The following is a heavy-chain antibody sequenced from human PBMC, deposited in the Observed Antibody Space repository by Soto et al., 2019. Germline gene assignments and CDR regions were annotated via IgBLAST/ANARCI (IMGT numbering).Heavy chain of an antibody. D-gene: IGHD3-22*01. Sequence: SETLSLTCAVSGYSISSGYYWGFLRQPPGKGLEWIGSICHGGSTYYNPSLNSRVTLSIDMTNNHVSLILNSVTAADTAVYYCARVGPWVPYYYDSSPYTFENCFDPWGQGTLVTVSS. J-gene: IGHJ5*02. CDR2: ICHGGST. CDR1: GYSISSGYY. CDR3: ARVGPWVPYYYDSSPYTFENCFDP. V-gene: IGHV4-38-2*01.